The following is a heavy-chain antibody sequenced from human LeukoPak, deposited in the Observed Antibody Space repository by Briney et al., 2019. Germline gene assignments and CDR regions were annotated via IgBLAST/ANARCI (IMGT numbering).Heavy chain of an antibody. J-gene: IGHJ4*02. Sequence: PGGSLRLSCAASGFTFSNHGMHWVRQAPGKGLEWVAVISYDGSNKYYTESVKDRFTISRDNSKNTLYLQMNSLRTEDTAVFYCARIGEWELPDYWGQGTLVTVSS. CDR2: ISYDGSNK. CDR3: ARIGEWELPDY. CDR1: GFTFSNHG. V-gene: IGHV3-30*03. D-gene: IGHD1-26*01.